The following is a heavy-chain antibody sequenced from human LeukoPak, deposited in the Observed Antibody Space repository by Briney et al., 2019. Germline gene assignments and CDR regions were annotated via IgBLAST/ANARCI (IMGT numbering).Heavy chain of an antibody. D-gene: IGHD3-3*01. CDR3: ARDLAIFGVVMYNWFDP. V-gene: IGHV3-21*01. Sequence: AGGSLRLSCAASGFTFISYSMNWVRQAPGKGLEWVSSISSSSSYIYYADSVKGRFTISRDNAKNSLYLQMNSLRAEDTAVYYCARDLAIFGVVMYNWFDPWGQGTLVTVSS. CDR2: ISSSSSYI. CDR1: GFTFISYS. J-gene: IGHJ5*02.